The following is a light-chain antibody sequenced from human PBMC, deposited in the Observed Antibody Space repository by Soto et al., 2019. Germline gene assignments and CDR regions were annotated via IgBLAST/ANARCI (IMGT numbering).Light chain of an antibody. CDR1: QSISSW. CDR2: DAS. CDR3: QQYNSYSRA. Sequence: DIQMTQSPSTLHASVGDRVTITCRASQSISSWLAWYQQKPGKAPKLLIYDASSLESGVPSRFSGSGSGTEFTLTISSLQPDDFATYYCQQYNSYSRAFGQGTKVEIK. V-gene: IGKV1-5*01. J-gene: IGKJ1*01.